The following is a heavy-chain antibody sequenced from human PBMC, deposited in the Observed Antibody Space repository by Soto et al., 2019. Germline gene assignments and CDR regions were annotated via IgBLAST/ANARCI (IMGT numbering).Heavy chain of an antibody. CDR2: IDPSDSQT. J-gene: IGHJ4*02. CDR3: ARQIYDSDTGPNFQYYFDS. D-gene: IGHD3-22*01. Sequence: PGGSLKISCQGSGYSFAGYWITWVRQKPGKGLEWMGRIDPSDSQTYYSPSFRGHVTISVTKSITTVFLQWSSLRASDTAMYYCARQIYDSDTGPNFQYYFDSWGQGTPVTVSS. V-gene: IGHV5-10-1*01. CDR1: GYSFAGYW.